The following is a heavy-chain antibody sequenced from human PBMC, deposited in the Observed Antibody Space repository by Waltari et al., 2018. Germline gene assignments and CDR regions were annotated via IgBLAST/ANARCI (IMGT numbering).Heavy chain of an antibody. Sequence: EAQLVQSGGGLVQPGGSLTLSCAASGFTICRFWMTWIRQAPRQGRQWVAHIGPDGSDKDYVDSVKGRFTISRDNAENSLLLQMNSLRVEDTALYYCVGWNDPINSWGQGTLVAVSS. D-gene: IGHD1-1*01. CDR2: IGPDGSDK. J-gene: IGHJ4*02. V-gene: IGHV3-7*01. CDR1: GFTICRFW. CDR3: VGWNDPINS.